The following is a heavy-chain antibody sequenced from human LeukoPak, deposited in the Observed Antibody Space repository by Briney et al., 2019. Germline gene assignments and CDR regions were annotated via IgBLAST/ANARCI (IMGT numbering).Heavy chain of an antibody. D-gene: IGHD5-12*01. CDR1: GFSLSTSGVG. J-gene: IGHJ4*02. CDR2: IYWDDDK. CDR3: AHSPYSGYDDQIAVAGGFDY. Sequence: SGPTLVNPTQTLTLTCTFSGFSLSTSGVGVGWIRQPPGKALEWLALIYWDDDKRYSPSLKSRLTITKDTSKNQVVLTMTNMDPVDTATYYCAHSPYSGYDDQIAVAGGFDYWGQGTLVTVSS. V-gene: IGHV2-5*02.